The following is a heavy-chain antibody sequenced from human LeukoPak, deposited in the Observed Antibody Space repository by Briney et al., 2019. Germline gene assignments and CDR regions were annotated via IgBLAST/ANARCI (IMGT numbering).Heavy chain of an antibody. CDR2: INPSGGST. CDR3: ARLITGSYYYDSSGYLDY. Sequence: ASVNVSCKASGYTFTSYYMHWVRPAPGQGLEWMGIINPSGGSTSYAQKFQGRVTMTRDTSTSTVYMELSSPRSEDTAVYYCARLITGSYYYDSSGYLDYWGQGTLVTVSS. V-gene: IGHV1-46*01. J-gene: IGHJ4*02. D-gene: IGHD3-22*01. CDR1: GYTFTSYY.